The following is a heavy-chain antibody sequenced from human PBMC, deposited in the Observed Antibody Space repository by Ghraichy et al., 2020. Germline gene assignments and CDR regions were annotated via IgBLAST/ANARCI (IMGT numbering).Heavy chain of an antibody. CDR1: GFTFGSYS. D-gene: IGHD1-20*01. CDR2: IGGTTSTI. J-gene: IGHJ4*02. V-gene: IGHV3-48*02. Sequence: GSLNISCAASGFTFGSYSMNWVRQAPGKGLEWVSYIGGTTSTIYYADSVKGRFTISRDNAKSSLYLQMDSLRDDDTAVYYCVRDLVLSGTLWHWGQGTLVTVSS. CDR3: VRDLVLSGTLWH.